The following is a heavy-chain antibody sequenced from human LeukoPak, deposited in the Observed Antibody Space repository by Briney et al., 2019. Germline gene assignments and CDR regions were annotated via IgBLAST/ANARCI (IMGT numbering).Heavy chain of an antibody. CDR1: GCTFSSYA. D-gene: IGHD5-12*01. V-gene: IGHV3-23*01. Sequence: GGSLRLSCAASGCTFSSYAMSWVRQAPGKGLEWVSVISGSGGTTYYADSVKGRSTISRDNSKNTLYLQMNSLRAGDTAVYYGAKDTSLDIARVFDPWGQGTLVAVSS. CDR3: AKDTSLDIARVFDP. J-gene: IGHJ5*02. CDR2: ISGSGGTT.